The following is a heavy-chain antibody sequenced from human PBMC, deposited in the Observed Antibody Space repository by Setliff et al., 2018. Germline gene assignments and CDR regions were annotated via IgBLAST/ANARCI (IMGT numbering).Heavy chain of an antibody. Sequence: GGSLRLSCVASGFNFRTYSMSWVRQAPGKGLEWVSSISSSSTYIFYADSVRGRFTVSRDNAKNSLYLQMNSLRAEDTAIYYCGPGGKGLLENWGQGTLVTVSS. CDR3: GPGGKGLLEN. CDR2: ISSSSTYI. CDR1: GFNFRTYS. J-gene: IGHJ4*02. V-gene: IGHV3-21*01. D-gene: IGHD3-10*01.